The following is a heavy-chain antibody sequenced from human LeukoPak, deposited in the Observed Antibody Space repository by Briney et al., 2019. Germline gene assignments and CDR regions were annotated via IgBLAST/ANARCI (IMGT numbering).Heavy chain of an antibody. V-gene: IGHV3-30*18. CDR3: AKRGSDGRPYFLDY. D-gene: IGHD1-1*01. CDR1: GFTFSSYP. Sequence: PGGSLRLSCAASGFTFSSYPMHWVRQAPGKGLEWVAATSRDGSNKYYADSVRGRYTISRDTSKNPLYLEMNSLSGEDTAVYYCAKRGSDGRPYFLDYWGQGTLVTVSS. J-gene: IGHJ4*02. CDR2: TSRDGSNK.